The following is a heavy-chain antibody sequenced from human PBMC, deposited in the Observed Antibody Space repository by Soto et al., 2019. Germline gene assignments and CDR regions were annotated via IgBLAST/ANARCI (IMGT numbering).Heavy chain of an antibody. CDR1: GFTFGTTD. Sequence: GGSLRLSCAASGFTFGTTDMSWVRQAPEEGLEWVSTIDGSGGITYYADSVKGRFTISRDNSRNTVYLQMNSLRVDDTALYYCVKNSGWFNTWGQGALVPVSS. D-gene: IGHD3-10*01. J-gene: IGHJ5*02. CDR3: VKNSGWFNT. V-gene: IGHV3-23*01. CDR2: IDGSGGIT.